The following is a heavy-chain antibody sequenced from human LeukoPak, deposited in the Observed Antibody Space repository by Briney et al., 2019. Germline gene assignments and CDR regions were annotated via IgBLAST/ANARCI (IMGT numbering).Heavy chain of an antibody. J-gene: IGHJ4*02. CDR3: ARQTGSGLFTLP. V-gene: IGHV4-59*08. CDR2: IYYSGST. Sequence: SETLPLTCTVSGGSISSYYWSWIRQPPGEGLEWIGYIYYSGSTNYNPSLKSRVTISIDTSKNQISLRLTSVTVTDTAMYYCARQTGSGLFTLPGGQGTLVTVSS. CDR1: GGSISSYY. D-gene: IGHD3/OR15-3a*01.